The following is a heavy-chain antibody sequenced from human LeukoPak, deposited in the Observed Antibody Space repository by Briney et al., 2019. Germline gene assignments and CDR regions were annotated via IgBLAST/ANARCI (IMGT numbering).Heavy chain of an antibody. V-gene: IGHV4-34*01. Sequence: GSLRLSCAASGFTFSSYSMNWVRQPPGKGLEWIGEINHIGSTNYNPSLKSRVTISVDTSKNQFSLKLSSVTAADTAVYYCARARGGGDYWGQGTLVTVSS. CDR3: ARARGGGDY. J-gene: IGHJ4*02. CDR1: GFTFSSYS. D-gene: IGHD3-10*01. CDR2: INHIGST.